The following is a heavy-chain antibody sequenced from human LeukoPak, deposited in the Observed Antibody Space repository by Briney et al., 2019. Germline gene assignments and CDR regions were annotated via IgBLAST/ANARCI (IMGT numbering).Heavy chain of an antibody. CDR3: ARTPNYGDYEAGNWFDP. D-gene: IGHD4-17*01. J-gene: IGHJ5*02. V-gene: IGHV1-2*02. CDR2: INPNSGGT. Sequence: GASVKVSCKASGYTFTGYYMHWVRQAPGQGLEWMGWINPNSGGTNYAQKFQGRVTMTRDTSISTAYMELSRLRSDDTAVYYCARTPNYGDYEAGNWFDPWGQGTLVTVSS. CDR1: GYTFTGYY.